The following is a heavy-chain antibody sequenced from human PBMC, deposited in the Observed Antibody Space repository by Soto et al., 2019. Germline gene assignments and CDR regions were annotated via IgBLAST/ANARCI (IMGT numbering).Heavy chain of an antibody. D-gene: IGHD3-22*01. CDR3: ARGTPTYYYDSSGYREFDY. V-gene: IGHV1-69*01. CDR1: GGTFSSYA. CDR2: IIPIFGTA. Sequence: QVQLVQSGAEVKKPGSSVKVSCKASGGTFSSYAISWVRQAPGQGLEWMGGIIPIFGTANYAQKLQGRVTITADEPTSTAYMELSSLRSEDTAVYYCARGTPTYYYDSSGYREFDYWGQGTLVNVSS. J-gene: IGHJ4*02.